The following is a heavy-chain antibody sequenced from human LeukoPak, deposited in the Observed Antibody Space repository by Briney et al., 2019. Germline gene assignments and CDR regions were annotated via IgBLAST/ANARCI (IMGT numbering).Heavy chain of an antibody. V-gene: IGHV4-34*01. CDR2: INHSGST. J-gene: IGHJ4*02. CDR3: ARVAAAGTWTDY. CDR1: GGSFSGYY. Sequence: SETLSLTCAVYGGSFSGYYWSWIRQPPGKGLEWIGEINHSGSTNYNPSLKSRVTISVDTSKNQFSLKLSSVTAADTAVYYCARVAAAGTWTDYWGQGTLVTVSS. D-gene: IGHD6-13*01.